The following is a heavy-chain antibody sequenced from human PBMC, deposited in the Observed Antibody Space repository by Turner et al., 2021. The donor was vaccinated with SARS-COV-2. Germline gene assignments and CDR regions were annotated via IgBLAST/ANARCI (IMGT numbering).Heavy chain of an antibody. Sequence: QVQLVESGGGVVQPGRSLRLSCAASGFTFSSYGMHWVRQAPGKGLEWMAVISSDGSNKYYADSVKGRFTISRDNYKNTLYLQMSSLRAEDTAVYYCAKCGYQYYHYYYMDVWGKGTTVTVSS. CDR1: GFTFSSYG. CDR2: ISSDGSNK. J-gene: IGHJ6*03. CDR3: AKCGYQYYHYYYMDV. D-gene: IGHD6-25*01. V-gene: IGHV3-30*18.